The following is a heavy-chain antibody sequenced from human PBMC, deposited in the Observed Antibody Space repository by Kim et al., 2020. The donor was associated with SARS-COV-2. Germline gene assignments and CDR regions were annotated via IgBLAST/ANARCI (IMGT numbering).Heavy chain of an antibody. CDR3: ARERRGGGAFDI. D-gene: IGHD3-10*01. J-gene: IGHJ3*02. Sequence: YYADSVKGRFTISRDNAKNSLYLQMNSLRAEDTAVYYCARERRGGGAFDIWGQGTMVTVSS. V-gene: IGHV3-21*01.